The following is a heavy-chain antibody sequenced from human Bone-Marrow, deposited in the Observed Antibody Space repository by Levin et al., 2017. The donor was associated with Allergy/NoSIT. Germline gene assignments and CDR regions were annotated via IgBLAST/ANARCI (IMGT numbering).Heavy chain of an antibody. CDR3: ARDPGFSIMGPLGSYYFDS. D-gene: IGHD1-26*01. CDR1: GRTFSNYT. V-gene: IGHV1-69*04. Sequence: ASVKVSCKASGRTFSNYTLSWVRQAPGQGLEWMGRIIPLLEVANYAQKFQGRVTITADKSTGTAYMELRSLKSGDTAIYYCARDPGFSIMGPLGSYYFDSWGQGTLVTVSS. J-gene: IGHJ4*02. CDR2: IIPLLEVA.